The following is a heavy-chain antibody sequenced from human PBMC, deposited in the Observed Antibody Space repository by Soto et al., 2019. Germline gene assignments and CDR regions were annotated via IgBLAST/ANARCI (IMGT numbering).Heavy chain of an antibody. D-gene: IGHD4-17*01. J-gene: IGHJ4*02. Sequence: ASVKVSCKASGYTFISYYMHWVRQAPGQGLEWMRIINPSGGSTSYAQKFQGRVTVTRDTSTSTVYMELSSLRSEDTAVYYCARQDTVTVYYFDYWGQGTLVTVSS. CDR3: ARQDTVTVYYFDY. CDR1: GYTFISYY. V-gene: IGHV1-46*01. CDR2: INPSGGST.